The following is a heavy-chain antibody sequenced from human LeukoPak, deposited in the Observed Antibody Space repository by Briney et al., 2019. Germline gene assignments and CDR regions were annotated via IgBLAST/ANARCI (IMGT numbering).Heavy chain of an antibody. J-gene: IGHJ4*02. V-gene: IGHV3-7*01. D-gene: IGHD3-10*01. CDR2: INQDENEK. CDR3: ARGLYGSGRRSLMAH. Sequence: PGGSLRLSSAASGFPFHNYWMTWVRQAPGKGLEWVANINQDENEKYYLDSVKGRFTISRDNAETSLFLQMTSLRVEDTAIYYCARGLYGSGRRSLMAHWGPGTLVAVSS. CDR1: GFPFHNYW.